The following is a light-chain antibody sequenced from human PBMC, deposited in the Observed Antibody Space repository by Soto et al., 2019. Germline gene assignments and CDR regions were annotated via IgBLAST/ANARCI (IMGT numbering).Light chain of an antibody. CDR1: SSDVGAYNY. V-gene: IGLV2-14*01. CDR2: DVS. Sequence: SALTQPASVSGSPGQSITISCTGTSSDVGAYNYGSWYQQYPGEAPKVIIYDVSHRPAGVSNRFSGSKSGNTASLTISGLQTQDEADYYCSSYTSATTYVFGTGTKVTVL. CDR3: SSYTSATTYV. J-gene: IGLJ1*01.